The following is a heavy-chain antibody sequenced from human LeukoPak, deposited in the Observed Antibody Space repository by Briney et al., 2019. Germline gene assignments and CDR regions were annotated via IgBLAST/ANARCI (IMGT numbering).Heavy chain of an antibody. CDR3: AKDPGTYGAPYYFDY. CDR1: GFTFSSYG. J-gene: IGHJ4*02. CDR2: IRYDGSNK. D-gene: IGHD1-14*01. V-gene: IGHV3-30*02. Sequence: GGSLRLSCAASGFTFSSYGMHWVRQAPGKGLEWVAFIRYDGSNKYYADSVKGRFTISRDNSKNTLYPQMNSLRAEDTAVYYCAKDPGTYGAPYYFDYWGQGTLVTVSS.